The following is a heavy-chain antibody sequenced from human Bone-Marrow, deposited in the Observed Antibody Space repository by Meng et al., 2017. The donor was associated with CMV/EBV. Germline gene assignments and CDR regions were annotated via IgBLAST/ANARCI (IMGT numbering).Heavy chain of an antibody. Sequence: GESLKISCAASGFTFSTYWMHWVRQVPGKGLVWVSHINSDGSSINYADFVKGRFTISRDNAMNTLFLQMSSLRAEDTAVYYCAGEFAISNQYDRSGYFLFDPRGQGTLVTVSS. J-gene: IGHJ5*02. CDR2: INSDGSSI. CDR1: GFTFSTYW. V-gene: IGHV3-74*01. CDR3: AGEFAISNQYDRSGYFLFDP. D-gene: IGHD3-22*01.